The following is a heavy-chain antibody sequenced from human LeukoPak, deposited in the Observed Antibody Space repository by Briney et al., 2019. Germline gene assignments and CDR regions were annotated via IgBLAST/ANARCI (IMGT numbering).Heavy chain of an antibody. CDR3: ARDVTTVTLAWFFDP. Sequence: SETLSLTCTVSGGSISSGGYYWSWIRQHPGKGLEWIGYIYYTGGTDYNPSLKSRATISVGTSKNQFSLKLSSVTAADTAVYYCARDVTTVTLAWFFDPWGRGTLVTVSS. CDR1: GGSISSGGYY. CDR2: IYYTGGT. D-gene: IGHD4-17*01. J-gene: IGHJ2*01. V-gene: IGHV4-31*03.